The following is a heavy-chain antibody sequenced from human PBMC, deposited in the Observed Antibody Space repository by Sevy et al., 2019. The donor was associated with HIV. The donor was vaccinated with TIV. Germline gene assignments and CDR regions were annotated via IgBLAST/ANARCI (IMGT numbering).Heavy chain of an antibody. CDR2: ISGSAGST. CDR3: ARGDRTIYGLDV. CDR1: GFTFSTYT. V-gene: IGHV3-23*01. Sequence: GGSLRLSCAASGFTFSTYTMSWVRQAPGKGLEWVSAISGSAGSTYYADLVQGRFTISRDKSKNTLYLQMNSLRAEDTAVYYCARGDRTIYGLDVWGQGTTVTVSS. D-gene: IGHD2-15*01. J-gene: IGHJ6*02.